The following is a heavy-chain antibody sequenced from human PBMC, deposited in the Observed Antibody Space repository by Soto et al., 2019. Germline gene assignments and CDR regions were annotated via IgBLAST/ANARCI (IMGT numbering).Heavy chain of an antibody. CDR3: ARISEVPYYYYGMDV. J-gene: IGHJ6*02. V-gene: IGHV1-2*04. Sequence: ASVKVSCKASGYTFTGYYMHWVRQAPGQGLEWMGWINPNIGGANYAQKFQGWVTITTDTSTSTAYMELSSLRSEDTAVYYCARISEVPYYYYGMDVWGQGTTVTVSS. CDR1: GYTFTGYY. D-gene: IGHD3-10*01. CDR2: INPNIGGA.